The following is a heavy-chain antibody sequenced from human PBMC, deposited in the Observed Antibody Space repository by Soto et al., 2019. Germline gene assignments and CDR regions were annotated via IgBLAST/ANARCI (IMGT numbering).Heavy chain of an antibody. Sequence: EVHLVESGGGLVQPGESLRLSCVASGFRPSDYFMDWVRQAPGKGPECVARIKNKAEKDIKEYAASAKGRFIVSRDDSKNSLYLQMNSLNTEDTAIYFCVRDSLKWSFDHWGQGALVTVSS. CDR1: GFRPSDYF. J-gene: IGHJ4*02. D-gene: IGHD2-15*01. CDR2: IKNKAEKDIK. V-gene: IGHV3-72*01. CDR3: VRDSLKWSFDH.